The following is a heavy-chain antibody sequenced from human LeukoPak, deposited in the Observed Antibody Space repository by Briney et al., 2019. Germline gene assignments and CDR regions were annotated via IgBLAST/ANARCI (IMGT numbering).Heavy chain of an antibody. CDR3: ATDPGADSSYAY. CDR1: GYTLTELS. J-gene: IGHJ4*02. D-gene: IGHD4-11*01. V-gene: IGHV1-24*01. CDR2: FDPEDGET. Sequence: ASVKVSCKVSGYTLTELSMHWVRQAPGKGLEWMGGFDPEDGETIYAQKFQGRVTMTEDTSTDTAYMELSSLRSEDTAVYYCATDPGADSSYAYWGQGTLVTVSS.